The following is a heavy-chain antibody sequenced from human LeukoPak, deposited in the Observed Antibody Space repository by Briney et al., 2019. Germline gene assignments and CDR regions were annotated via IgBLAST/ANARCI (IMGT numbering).Heavy chain of an antibody. CDR2: ISYDGSNK. D-gene: IGHD6-19*01. CDR1: GFTFSSYG. J-gene: IGHJ4*02. V-gene: IGHV3-30*18. Sequence: PGGSLRLSCAASGFTFSSYGMHWVRQAPGKGLEWVAVISYDGSNKYYADSVKGRFTVSRDDPKNTLFLQMNSLRAEDTAVYYCAKTDDSGWWNIDYWGQGTLVTVSS. CDR3: AKTDDSGWWNIDY.